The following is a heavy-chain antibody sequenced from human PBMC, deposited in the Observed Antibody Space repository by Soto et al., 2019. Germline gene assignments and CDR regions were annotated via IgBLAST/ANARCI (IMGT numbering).Heavy chain of an antibody. D-gene: IGHD2-8*01. CDR3: ARCLHCSNGGRFDP. Sequence: WETLALTCTVSGFSISSSNWWAWVRQAPGKGLEWIGEMWPSGGTTYNPSLQNRVTISVDNFKNHLSLTLTSVTAADTAVYYCARCLHCSNGGRFDPWGQGALVTVSS. V-gene: IGHV4-4*02. CDR1: GFSISSSNW. J-gene: IGHJ5*02. CDR2: MWPSGGT.